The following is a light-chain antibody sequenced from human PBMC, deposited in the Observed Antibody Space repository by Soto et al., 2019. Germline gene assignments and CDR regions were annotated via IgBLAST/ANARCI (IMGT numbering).Light chain of an antibody. V-gene: IGLV2-8*01. CDR3: SSYSGTNYPYV. CDR2: EGR. J-gene: IGLJ1*01. Sequence: QSALTQPPSASGSFGQSVTISCTGTSSDVGGYNYVSWYQQHPGKAPKLMIYEGRERPSGVPDRFSDSKSGNTASLTVSGLQADDEADYYCSSYSGTNYPYVFGTGTKVTVL. CDR1: SSDVGGYNY.